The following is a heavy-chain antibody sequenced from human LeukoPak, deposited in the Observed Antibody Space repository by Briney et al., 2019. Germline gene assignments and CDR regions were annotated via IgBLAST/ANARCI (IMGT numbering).Heavy chain of an antibody. CDR3: TREQYCSTTTCYNRYFDS. Sequence: GGSLRLSCAASGFTFSSSWMHWVRQAPGEGLVWLSRIKDDGTEIDYADTVKGRFTISRDNAKNTLELQMNSLTSEDTAVYYCTREQYCSTTTCYNRYFDSWGQETLVTVSS. V-gene: IGHV3-74*01. CDR1: GFTFSSSW. J-gene: IGHJ4*02. CDR2: IKDDGTEI. D-gene: IGHD2-2*01.